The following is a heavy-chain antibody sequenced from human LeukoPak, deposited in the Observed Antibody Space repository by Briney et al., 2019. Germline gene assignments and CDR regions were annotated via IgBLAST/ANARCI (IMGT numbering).Heavy chain of an antibody. CDR3: ATGRSGYAY. CDR1: GFTFSSYW. Sequence: GGSLRLSCAASGFTFSSYWMHWVRQAPGKGLMWVSRINGDGSSTSYADSVKGRFTISRDNAKNTLSLQMNSLRGDDTAVYYCATGRSGYAYWGQGTLVTVSS. D-gene: IGHD5-12*01. V-gene: IGHV3-74*01. J-gene: IGHJ4*02. CDR2: INGDGSST.